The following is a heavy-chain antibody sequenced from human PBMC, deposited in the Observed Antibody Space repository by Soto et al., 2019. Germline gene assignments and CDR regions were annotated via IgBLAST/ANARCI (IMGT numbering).Heavy chain of an antibody. V-gene: IGHV4-59*08. J-gene: IGHJ4*02. Sequence: QVQLQESGPGLVKPSETLSLACTVSGSSISSYYWSWIRQPPGKGLEWIGYVYDSDSTNYNPSLESRVTISVDTSKKQFSLKLRSVTAADTAVYYCARAYYDTYGYHLGDWGQGTLVTVSS. CDR3: ARAYYDTYGYHLGD. CDR1: GSSISSYY. CDR2: VYDSDST. D-gene: IGHD3-16*01.